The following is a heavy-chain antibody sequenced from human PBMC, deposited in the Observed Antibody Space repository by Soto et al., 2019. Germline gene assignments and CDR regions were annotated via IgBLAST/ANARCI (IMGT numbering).Heavy chain of an antibody. J-gene: IGHJ4*02. CDR3: ARGGLEQWLAQDH. Sequence: AGGSLRLSCVASGFTFSSYGMHWVRQAPGKGLEWVAVISYNENSKYYADSVKGRFTISRDNSKNTLYVQMSSLRPEDTAVYYCARGGLEQWLAQDHWGQGTLVTVSS. CDR2: ISYNENSK. CDR1: GFTFSSYG. V-gene: IGHV3-30*03. D-gene: IGHD6-19*01.